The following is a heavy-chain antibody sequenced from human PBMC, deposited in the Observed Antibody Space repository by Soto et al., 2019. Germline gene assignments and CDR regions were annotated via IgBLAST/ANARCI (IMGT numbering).Heavy chain of an antibody. CDR2: IHHTGGT. D-gene: IGHD4-17*01. CDR1: GDSISSSNW. J-gene: IGHJ6*02. CDR3: TRRYCADYSLNGMDV. Sequence: QVQLQESGPGLVKPSGTLSLTCTVSGDSISSSNWWTWVRQPPGRGLEWIGEIHHTGGTNYNPSLKSRLAISVATPKNQFSLKLSSVTAADTAFYYCTRRYCADYSLNGMDVWGQGPTVTVSS. V-gene: IGHV4-4*02.